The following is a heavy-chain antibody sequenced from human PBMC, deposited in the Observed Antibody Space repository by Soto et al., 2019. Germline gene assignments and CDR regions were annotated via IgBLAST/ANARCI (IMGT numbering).Heavy chain of an antibody. V-gene: IGHV4-34*01. Sequence: KTSETLSLTCAVYGGSFSGYYWSWIRQPPGKGLEWIGEINHSGSTNYNPSLKSRVTISVDTSKNQFSLKLSSVTAADTAVYYCARGDHCSSTSCLGYYFDYWGQGTLVTVSS. CDR3: ARGDHCSSTSCLGYYFDY. J-gene: IGHJ4*02. CDR2: INHSGST. CDR1: GGSFSGYY. D-gene: IGHD2-2*01.